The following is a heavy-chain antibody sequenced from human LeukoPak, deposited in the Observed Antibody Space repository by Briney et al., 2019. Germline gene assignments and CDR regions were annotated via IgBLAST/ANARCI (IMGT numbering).Heavy chain of an antibody. J-gene: IGHJ6*04. Sequence: GGSLRLSCAASGFTFSSYSMNWVRQAPGKGLEWVSYISSSGSTIYYADSVKGRFTISRDNAKNSLYLQMNSLRAEDTAVYYCAELGITMIGGVWGRGTTVTISS. V-gene: IGHV3-48*04. CDR2: ISSSGSTI. D-gene: IGHD3-10*02. CDR1: GFTFSSYS. CDR3: AELGITMIGGV.